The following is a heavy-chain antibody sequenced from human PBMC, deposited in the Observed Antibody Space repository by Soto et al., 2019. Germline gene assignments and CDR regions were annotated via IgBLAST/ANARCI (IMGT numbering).Heavy chain of an antibody. CDR1: GGTFVSSA. D-gene: IGHD2-8*01. CDR2: IIPILGST. V-gene: IGHV1-69*01. J-gene: IGHJ5*02. Sequence: QVPLLQSGAELREPGSSVRVSCTPSGGTFVSSAFAWVRQAPGGKIEWMGGIIPILGSTKYAEKFLGRLTIRADDSSRTAYFESSRLTFDDTAVYFCAKKNPHGDSNKAWLDPWGQGTLVTVST. CDR3: AKKNPHGDSNKAWLDP.